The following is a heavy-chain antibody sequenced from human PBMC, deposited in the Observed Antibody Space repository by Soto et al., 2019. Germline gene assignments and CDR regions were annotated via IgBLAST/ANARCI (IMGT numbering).Heavy chain of an antibody. CDR1: GGTFSSYT. CDR3: ARGYMVRGVIHYYYCGMDV. D-gene: IGHD3-10*01. CDR2: IIPILGIA. J-gene: IGHJ6*02. Sequence: ASVKVSCKASGGTFSSYTISWVRQAPGQGLEWMGRIIPILGIANYAQKFQGRVTITADKSTSTAYMELSSLRSEDTAVYYCARGYMVRGVIHYYYCGMDVWGQGTTVTVSS. V-gene: IGHV1-69*02.